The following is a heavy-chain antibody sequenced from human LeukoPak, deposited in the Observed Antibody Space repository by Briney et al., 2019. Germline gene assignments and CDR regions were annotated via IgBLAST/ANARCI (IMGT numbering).Heavy chain of an antibody. CDR3: ARGDNSTGSSLFDY. D-gene: IGHD2/OR15-2a*01. J-gene: IGHJ4*02. V-gene: IGHV4-34*01. Sequence: SETLSLTCAVYGGSFSGYYWSWIRQPPGKGLEWIGEINHSGSTNYNPSLKSRVTKSVDTSKNQFSLKLSSVTAADTAVYYCARGDNSTGSSLFDYWGQGTLVTVSS. CDR1: GGSFSGYY. CDR2: INHSGST.